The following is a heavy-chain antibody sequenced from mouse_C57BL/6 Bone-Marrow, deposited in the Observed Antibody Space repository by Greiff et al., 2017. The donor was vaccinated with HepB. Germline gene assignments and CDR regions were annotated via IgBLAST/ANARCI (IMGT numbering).Heavy chain of an antibody. CDR3: ARFSLLWLRRRGY. CDR2: IYPRSGNT. J-gene: IGHJ2*01. Sequence: QVQLQQSGAELARPGASVKLSCKASGYTFTSYGISWVKQRTGQGLEWIGEIYPRSGNTYYNEKFKGKATLTADKSSSTAYVELRSLTSEDSAVYFCARFSLLWLRRRGYWGQGTTLTVSS. V-gene: IGHV1-81*01. D-gene: IGHD2-2*01. CDR1: GYTFTSYG.